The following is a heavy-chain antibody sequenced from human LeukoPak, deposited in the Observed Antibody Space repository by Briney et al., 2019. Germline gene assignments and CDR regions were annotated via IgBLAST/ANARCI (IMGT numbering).Heavy chain of an antibody. J-gene: IGHJ3*02. V-gene: IGHV3-30-3*01. CDR2: ISYDGSNK. CDR3: AKGAEITMIVVAGGAFDI. Sequence: GGSLRLSCAASGFTFSSYAMHWVRQAPGKGLEWVAVISYDGSNKYYADSVKGRFTISRDNSKNTLYLQMNSLRAEDTAVYYCAKGAEITMIVVAGGAFDIWGQGTMVTVSS. D-gene: IGHD3-22*01. CDR1: GFTFSSYA.